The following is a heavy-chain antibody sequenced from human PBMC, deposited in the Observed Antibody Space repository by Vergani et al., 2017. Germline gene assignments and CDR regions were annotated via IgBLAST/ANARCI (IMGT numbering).Heavy chain of an antibody. D-gene: IGHD6-13*01. CDR1: GFTFSSHA. V-gene: IGHV3-23*01. CDR3: ATTGYSSSWYDSAFDI. Sequence: EVQLLQSEGAVVQPGGSLRLSCVASGFTFSSHAMSWVRQGHGQGLEWVSSIKNTGDSTHYADSVKGRFTISRDNSKNTLYLQMNSLRVEDTAVYYCATTGYSSSWYDSAFDIWGQGTMVTVSS. J-gene: IGHJ3*02. CDR2: IKNTGDST.